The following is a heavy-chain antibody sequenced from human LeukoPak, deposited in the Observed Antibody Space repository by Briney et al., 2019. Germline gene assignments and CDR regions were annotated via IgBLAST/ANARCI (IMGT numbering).Heavy chain of an antibody. Sequence: PSETLSLTCTVSGGSISSSSYYWGWIRQPPGKGLEWIGSIYYSGSTYYNPSLKSRVTISVDTSKNQFSLKLSSVTAADTAVYYCAREETAYCGGDCCSFDAFDIWGQGTMVTVSS. CDR1: GGSISSSSYY. D-gene: IGHD2-21*02. CDR3: AREETAYCGGDCCSFDAFDI. V-gene: IGHV4-39*07. CDR2: IYYSGST. J-gene: IGHJ3*02.